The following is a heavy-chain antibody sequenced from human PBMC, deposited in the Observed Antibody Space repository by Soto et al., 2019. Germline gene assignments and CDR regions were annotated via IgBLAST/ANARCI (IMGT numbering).Heavy chain of an antibody. CDR2: TYHSGST. J-gene: IGHJ6*02. CDR3: ARAHYGDYGYGMDV. V-gene: IGHV4-30-2*01. D-gene: IGHD4-17*01. Sequence: QLQLQESGSGLVKPSQTLSLTCAVSGGSISSGGYSWSWIRQPPGKGLEWIGYTYHSGSTYYNPSLKIRVTISVDRSKNQFSLKLSSVTAADTAVYYCARAHYGDYGYGMDVWGQGTTVTVSS. CDR1: GGSISSGGYS.